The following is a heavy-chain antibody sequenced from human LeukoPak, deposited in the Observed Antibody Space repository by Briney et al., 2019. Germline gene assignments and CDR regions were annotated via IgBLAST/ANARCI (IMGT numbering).Heavy chain of an antibody. V-gene: IGHV3-23*01. CDR3: AKAEPGYCSSTSCPMGY. J-gene: IGHJ4*02. CDR2: ISGSGGST. Sequence: GGSLRLSCAASGFTFSSYAMSWVRQAPGKGLEWVSAISGSGGSTYYADSVKGRSTISRDNSKNTLYLQMHSLRAEDTAVYYCAKAEPGYCSSTSCPMGYWGQGTLVTVSS. CDR1: GFTFSSYA. D-gene: IGHD2-2*01.